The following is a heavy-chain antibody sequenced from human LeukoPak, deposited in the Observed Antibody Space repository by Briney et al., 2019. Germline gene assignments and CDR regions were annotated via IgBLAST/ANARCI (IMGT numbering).Heavy chain of an antibody. V-gene: IGHV3-73*01. CDR2: IRSKANSYAT. D-gene: IGHD3-22*01. J-gene: IGHJ4*02. CDR3: TRPSPKTYYYDSSGYVLVN. Sequence: PGGSLRLXCAASGFTFSGSAMHWVRQASGKGLEWVGRIRSKANSYATAYAASVKGRFTISRDDSKNTAYLQMNSLKTEDTAVYYCTRPSPKTYYYDSSGYVLVNWGLGTLVTVSS. CDR1: GFTFSGSA.